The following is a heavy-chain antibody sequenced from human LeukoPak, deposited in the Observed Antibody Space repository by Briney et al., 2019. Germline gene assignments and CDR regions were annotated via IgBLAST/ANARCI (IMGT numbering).Heavy chain of an antibody. V-gene: IGHV4-34*01. CDR3: ARGVMITFGGVIAIYYFDY. D-gene: IGHD3-16*02. CDR2: INHSGST. J-gene: IGHJ4*02. Sequence: SETLSLTCAVYGGSFSGYYWSWIRQPPGKGLEWIGEINHSGSTNYNPSLKSRVTISVDTSKNQFSLKLSSVTAADTAVYYCARGVMITFGGVIAIYYFDYWGQGTLVTVSS. CDR1: GGSFSGYY.